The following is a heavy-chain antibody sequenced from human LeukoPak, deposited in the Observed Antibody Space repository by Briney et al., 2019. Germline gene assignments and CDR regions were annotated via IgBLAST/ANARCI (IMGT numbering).Heavy chain of an antibody. V-gene: IGHV3-30*02. CDR3: ASSGWYPDY. CDR2: IRYDGSYK. Sequence: GGSLRLSCAASGFTFNTYGMHWVRQAPGKGLEWVAFIRYDGSYKYYADSVKGRFPISRDNAKNSLYLQMNSLRAEDTAVYYCASSGWYPDYWGQGTLVTVSS. CDR1: GFTFNTYG. D-gene: IGHD6-19*01. J-gene: IGHJ4*02.